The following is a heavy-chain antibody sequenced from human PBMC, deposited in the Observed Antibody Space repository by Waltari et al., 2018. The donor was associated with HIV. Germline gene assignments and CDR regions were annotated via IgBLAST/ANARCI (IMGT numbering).Heavy chain of an antibody. V-gene: IGHV3-33*01. Sequence: QVQLVESGGGVVQPGRSLRLSCAASGFTFSSYGMTWVRQAPGKGLEWEANKWYEGSNKYYADSVKGRFTISRDNSKNTLYLQMNSLRAEDTAVYYCARDLSDYGVTTGYFDYWGQGTLVTVSS. D-gene: IGHD4-17*01. CDR2: KWYEGSNK. CDR1: GFTFSSYG. J-gene: IGHJ4*02. CDR3: ARDLSDYGVTTGYFDY.